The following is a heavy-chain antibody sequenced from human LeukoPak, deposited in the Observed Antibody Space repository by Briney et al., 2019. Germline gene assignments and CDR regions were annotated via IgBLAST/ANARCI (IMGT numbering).Heavy chain of an antibody. CDR3: ARGARYYDILTGYQDYWYFDL. Sequence: GGSLRLSCAVSGFTVSSNYMSWVRQAPGKGLEWVSVIYSGGSTYYADSVKGRFTISRDNSKNTLYLQMNSLRAEDTAVYYCARGARYYDILTGYQDYWYFDLWGRGTLVTVSS. CDR1: GFTVSSNY. J-gene: IGHJ2*01. CDR2: IYSGGST. D-gene: IGHD3-9*01. V-gene: IGHV3-66*01.